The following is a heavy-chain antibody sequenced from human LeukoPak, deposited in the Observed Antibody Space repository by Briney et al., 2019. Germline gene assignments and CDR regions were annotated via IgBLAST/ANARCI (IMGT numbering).Heavy chain of an antibody. CDR2: IDLDDDQ. CDR3: ARTRYSSGWPEYFHD. Sequence: SGPTLGNPTQTLTLTCTFSGFSLSTSGMCVSWIRHPPGKALESLARIDLDDDQYYSTSLKTRLTISKDTSKNQVVLTMTNLDPVDTATYYCARTRYSSGWPEYFHDWRQGTLVSVRS. D-gene: IGHD6-19*01. CDR1: GFSLSTSGMC. J-gene: IGHJ1*01. V-gene: IGHV2-70*11.